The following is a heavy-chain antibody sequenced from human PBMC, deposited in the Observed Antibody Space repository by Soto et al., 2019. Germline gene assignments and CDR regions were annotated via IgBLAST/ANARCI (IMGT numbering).Heavy chain of an antibody. CDR2: IVVGSGNT. J-gene: IGHJ6*02. CDR3: AAGGGSSWPYYYYGMDV. D-gene: IGHD6-13*01. CDR1: GFTFTSSA. V-gene: IGHV1-58*01. Sequence: SVKVSCKASGFTFTSSAVQWVRQARGQRLGWIGWIVVGSGNTNYAQKFQERVTITRDMSTSTAYMELSSLRSEDTAVYYCAAGGGSSWPYYYYGMDVWGQGTTVTVSS.